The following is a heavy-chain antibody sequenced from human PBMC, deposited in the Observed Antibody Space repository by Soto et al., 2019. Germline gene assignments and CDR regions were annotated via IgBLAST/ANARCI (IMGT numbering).Heavy chain of an antibody. J-gene: IGHJ4*02. CDR1: GGSFSGYY. D-gene: IGHD2-15*01. CDR3: AGIRRGYCSGGSCPYFDY. V-gene: IGHV4-34*01. Sequence: SETLSLTCAVYGGSFSGYYWSWIRQPPGKGLEWIGEINHSGSTNYNPSLKSRVTISVDTSKNQFSLKLSSVTAADTAVYYCAGIRRGYCSGGSCPYFDYWGQGTLVTVSS. CDR2: INHSGST.